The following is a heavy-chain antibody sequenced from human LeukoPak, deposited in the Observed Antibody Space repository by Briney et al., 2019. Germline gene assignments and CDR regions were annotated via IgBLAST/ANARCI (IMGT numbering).Heavy chain of an antibody. CDR2: IYPGDSDT. CDR1: GYIFNSYW. CDR3: ARQDRTYDFYYYMDV. Sequence: GESLKISCRASGYIFNSYWIGWVRQMPGKGLEWMGIIYPGDSDTRYSPSFQGHVTISADKSINTAYLQWSRLKASDTAMYYCARQDRTYDFYYYMDVWGSGTTVTVSS. J-gene: IGHJ6*03. V-gene: IGHV5-51*01.